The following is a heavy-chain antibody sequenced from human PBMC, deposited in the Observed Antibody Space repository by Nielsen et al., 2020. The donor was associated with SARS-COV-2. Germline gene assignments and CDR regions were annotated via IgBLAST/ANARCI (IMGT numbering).Heavy chain of an antibody. V-gene: IGHV3-30*18. D-gene: IGHD3-10*01. CDR1: GFTFSSYG. CDR2: ISYDGSNK. J-gene: IGHJ4*02. Sequence: GGSLRLSCAASGFTFSSYGMHWVRQAPGKGLEWVAVISYDGSNKYYADSVKGRFTISRDNSKNTLYLQMNSLRAEDTAVYYCAKSYDPIRGDYWGQGTLVTVSS. CDR3: AKSYDPIRGDY.